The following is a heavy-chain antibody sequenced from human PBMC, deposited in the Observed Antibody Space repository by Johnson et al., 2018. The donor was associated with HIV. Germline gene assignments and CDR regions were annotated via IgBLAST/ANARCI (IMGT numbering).Heavy chain of an antibody. D-gene: IGHD2-15*01. CDR3: AREIVVEVAATLISGAFDI. CDR1: GFTFSDYC. Sequence: QVQLVESGGGVVQPGRSLRLSCAASGFTFSDYCMSWIRQAPGKGLEWVSYISSSGSTKCSAYSVKGRFLLSRDNSKNTLYLQMNSLRAEDTAVYYCAREIVVEVAATLISGAFDIWGQGTMVTVSS. CDR2: ISSSGSTK. V-gene: IGHV3-11*04. J-gene: IGHJ3*02.